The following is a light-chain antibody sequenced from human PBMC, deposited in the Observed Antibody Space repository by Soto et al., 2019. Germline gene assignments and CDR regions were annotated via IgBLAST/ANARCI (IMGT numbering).Light chain of an antibody. CDR2: EGS. CDR3: CSYAGSSYV. V-gene: IGLV2-23*01. J-gene: IGLJ1*01. Sequence: QSVLTQPASVSGSPGQSITISCTGTSSDVGSYNLVSWYQQHPGKAPKLMIDEGSKRPSGVSNRFSGSKSGNTASLTISGLQAEDEADYYCCSYAGSSYVFGTVTKLTVL. CDR1: SSDVGSYNL.